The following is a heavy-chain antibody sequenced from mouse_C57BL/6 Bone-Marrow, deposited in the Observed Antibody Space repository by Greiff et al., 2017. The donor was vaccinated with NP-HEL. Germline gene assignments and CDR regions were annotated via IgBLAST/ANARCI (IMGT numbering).Heavy chain of an antibody. CDR2: INPNNGGT. Sequence: VQLQQSGPELVKPGASVKISCKASGYTFTDYYMNWVKQSHGKSLEWIGDINPNNGGTSYNQKFKGKATLTVDKSSSTAYMELRSLTSEDSAVYYCATAQVYYAMDYWGQGTSVTVSS. CDR3: ATAQVYYAMDY. J-gene: IGHJ4*01. CDR1: GYTFTDYY. D-gene: IGHD3-2*02. V-gene: IGHV1-26*01.